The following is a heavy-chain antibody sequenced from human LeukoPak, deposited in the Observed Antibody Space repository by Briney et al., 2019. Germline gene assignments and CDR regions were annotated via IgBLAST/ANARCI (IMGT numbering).Heavy chain of an antibody. J-gene: IGHJ4*02. Sequence: ASVKVSCKTSGYTFTGYYMHWVRQAPGQGLEWMGRINPNSGGTNYAQKFQGRVTMTRDTSISTAYMELSRLRSDDTAAYYCARDLGGDTAMPLGYWGQGTLVTVSS. V-gene: IGHV1-2*06. CDR2: INPNSGGT. CDR1: GYTFTGYY. D-gene: IGHD5-18*01. CDR3: ARDLGGDTAMPLGY.